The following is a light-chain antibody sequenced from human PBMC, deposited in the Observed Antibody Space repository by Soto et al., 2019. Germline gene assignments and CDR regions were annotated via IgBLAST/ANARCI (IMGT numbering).Light chain of an antibody. CDR1: SEDVGGYYY. Sequence: QSVLTQPASLSGSPGQSITISCTGTSEDVGGYYYVSWYQQFPGTAPKLLVYNSNQRPSGVPDRFSGSKSGTSASLAISGLQSEDEADYYCAAWDDSLGWLFGGGTQLTVL. J-gene: IGLJ3*02. V-gene: IGLV1-47*02. CDR2: NSN. CDR3: AAWDDSLGWL.